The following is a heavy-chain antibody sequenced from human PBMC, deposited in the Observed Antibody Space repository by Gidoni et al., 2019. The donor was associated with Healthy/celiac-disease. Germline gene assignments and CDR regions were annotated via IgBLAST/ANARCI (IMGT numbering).Heavy chain of an antibody. J-gene: IGHJ4*02. CDR3: AKDPAPDIQTFDY. D-gene: IGHD5-12*01. CDR2: ISGSGGST. V-gene: IGHV3-23*01. CDR1: GFTFSSYA. Sequence: EVQLLESGGGLVQPGGSLSLSCAASGFTFSSYAMSWVRQAPGKGLEWVAAISGSGGSTYYADSVKGRFTISRDNAKNTLYLQMNSLRAEDTAVYYCAKDPAPDIQTFDYWGQGTLVTVSS.